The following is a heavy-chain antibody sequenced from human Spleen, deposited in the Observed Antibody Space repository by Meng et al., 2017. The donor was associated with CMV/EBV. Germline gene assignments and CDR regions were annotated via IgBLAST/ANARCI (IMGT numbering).Heavy chain of an antibody. CDR2: IFSSGYT. CDR3: AKGQESYMAPFDY. V-gene: IGHV3-66*03. D-gene: IGHD1-26*01. Sequence: GESLKISCAASGFSVSSRYMNWVRQAPGKGLEFVSVIFSSGYTSYAASVKGRLAISRDNSKNTLYLQMNSLRGDDTAVYYCAKGQESYMAPFDYWGQGTLVTVSS. CDR1: GFSVSSRY. J-gene: IGHJ4*02.